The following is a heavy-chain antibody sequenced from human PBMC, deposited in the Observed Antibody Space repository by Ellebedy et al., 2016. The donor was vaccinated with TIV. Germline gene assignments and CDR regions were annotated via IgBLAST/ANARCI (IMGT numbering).Heavy chain of an antibody. J-gene: IGHJ5*02. V-gene: IGHV3-74*01. D-gene: IGHD3-3*01. Sequence: GGSLRLXXAASGFAFTSYWMHWVRQPPGKGLLWVSRITSSDGSRTSYADSVKGRFTISRDNAKNTLYLQMNSLRVEDTAVYYCAKIPQEWPEGCFDPWGQGTQVTVSS. CDR2: ITSSDGSRT. CDR3: AKIPQEWPEGCFDP. CDR1: GFAFTSYW.